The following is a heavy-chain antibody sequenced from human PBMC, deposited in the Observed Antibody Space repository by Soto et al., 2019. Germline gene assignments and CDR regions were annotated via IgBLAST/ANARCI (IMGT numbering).Heavy chain of an antibody. V-gene: IGHV3-33*01. D-gene: IGHD3-22*01. CDR2: IWYDGSNK. Sequence: QVQLVESGGGVVQPGRSLRLSCAASAFTFSSYGMHWVRQAPGKGLEWVAVIWYDGSNKYYGDSVKGRFSISRDNSKNTLYLHMNSLRAEETAVYYCARSHLNDFDNSGYYWYLDLWGRGTLVTVSS. CDR3: ARSHLNDFDNSGYYWYLDL. CDR1: AFTFSSYG. J-gene: IGHJ2*01.